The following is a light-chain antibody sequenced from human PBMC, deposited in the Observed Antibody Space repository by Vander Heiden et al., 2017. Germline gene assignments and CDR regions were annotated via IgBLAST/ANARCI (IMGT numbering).Light chain of an antibody. CDR2: YAS. CDR3: HQSSSVPYS. J-gene: IGKJ2*01. Sequence: DIELTQSPASQSAAPQDKVTITCRASENISHCLHWYQQKPGQAPKLLMKYASQCFSGVPSRFSGGGSGTKVTLTINSREAEDAATYYCHQSSSVPYSFGQGTKLDIK. CDR1: ENISHC. V-gene: IGKV6-21*01.